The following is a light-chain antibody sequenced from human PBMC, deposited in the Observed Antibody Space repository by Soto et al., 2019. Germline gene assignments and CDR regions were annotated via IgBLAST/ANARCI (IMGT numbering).Light chain of an antibody. V-gene: IGLV2-8*01. J-gene: IGLJ1*01. Sequence: QSALTQPPSASGSPGQSVTISCTGSSSDVGNYNYVSWYQQHSGKAPKLMIYEVIKRPSGVPPRFSGSKSGNTASLTVSGLQAEDEADYYCTSYTASNIYVFGSGTKLTVL. CDR1: SSDVGNYNY. CDR2: EVI. CDR3: TSYTASNIYV.